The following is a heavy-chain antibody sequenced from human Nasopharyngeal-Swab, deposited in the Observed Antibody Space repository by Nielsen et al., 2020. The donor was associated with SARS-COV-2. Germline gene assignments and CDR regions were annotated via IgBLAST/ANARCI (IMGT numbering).Heavy chain of an antibody. J-gene: IGHJ6*03. CDR2: IYYSGST. V-gene: IGHV4-59*01. CDR1: GGSISSYY. CDR3: ARVAPYYYYYMDV. Sequence: SETLSLTCTVSGGSISSYYWSWIRQPPGKGLEWIGYIYYSGSTNYNPFLKSRATISVDTSKNQFSLKLSSVTAADTAVYYCARVAPYYYYYMDVWGKGTTVTVSS.